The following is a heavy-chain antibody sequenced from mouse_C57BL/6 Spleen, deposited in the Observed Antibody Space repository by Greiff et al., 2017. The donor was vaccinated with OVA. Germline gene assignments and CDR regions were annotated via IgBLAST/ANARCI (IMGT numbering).Heavy chain of an antibody. Sequence: QVQLKQSGPELVKPGASVKISCKASGYAFSSSWMNWVKQRPGKGLEWIGRIYPGDGDTNYNGKFKGKATLTADKSSSTAYMQLSSLTSEDSAVYFCAPIYYDYDGGYFDYWGQGTTLTVSS. CDR1: GYAFSSSW. CDR3: APIYYDYDGGYFDY. V-gene: IGHV1-82*01. D-gene: IGHD2-4*01. CDR2: IYPGDGDT. J-gene: IGHJ2*01.